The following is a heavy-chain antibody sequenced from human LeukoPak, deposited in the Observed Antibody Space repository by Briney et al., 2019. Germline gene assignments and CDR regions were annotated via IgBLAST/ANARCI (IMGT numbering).Heavy chain of an antibody. CDR1: GFTFTSSA. D-gene: IGHD3-9*01. Sequence: GTSVKVSCKASGFTFTSSAVQWVRQARGQRLEWIGWIVVGSGNTNYAQKFQERVTITRDMSTSTAYMELSSLRSEDTAVYYCARDRHGQTGYDYWGQGTLVTVSS. J-gene: IGHJ4*02. V-gene: IGHV1-58*01. CDR2: IVVGSGNT. CDR3: ARDRHGQTGYDY.